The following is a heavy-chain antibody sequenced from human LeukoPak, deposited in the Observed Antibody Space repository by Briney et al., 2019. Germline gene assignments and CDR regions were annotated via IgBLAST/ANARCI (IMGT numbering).Heavy chain of an antibody. CDR2: IKQDGSEK. Sequence: GGSLRLSCVASGFTFSSYWMSWVRQAPGKGLEWVANIKQDGSEKYYVDSVKGRFTISRDNAKNSLYLQMNSLRAEDTAVYYCARRRVYYGMDVWGQGTTVTVSS. J-gene: IGHJ6*02. CDR1: GFTFSSYW. V-gene: IGHV3-7*01. CDR3: ARRRVYYGMDV.